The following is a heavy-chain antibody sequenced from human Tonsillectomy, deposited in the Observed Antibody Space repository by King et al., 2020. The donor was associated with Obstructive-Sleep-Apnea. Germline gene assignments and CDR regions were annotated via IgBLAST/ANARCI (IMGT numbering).Heavy chain of an antibody. CDR1: GFSLNATGVG. CDR3: AHMKTILANDWFDP. V-gene: IGHV2-5*02. D-gene: IGHD1-14*01. Sequence: TLKESGPTLVKPTQTLTLTCTFSGFSLNATGVGVGWIRQPPGKALEWLALVYWDDDKRYTPSLRSRLTITQDTSKNQVVLTMTNMDPVDTATYYCAHMKTILANDWFDPWGQGSLVTVSS. CDR2: VYWDDDK. J-gene: IGHJ5*02.